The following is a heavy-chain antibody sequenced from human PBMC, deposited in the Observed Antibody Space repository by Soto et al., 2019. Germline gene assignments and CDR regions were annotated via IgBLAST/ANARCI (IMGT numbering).Heavy chain of an antibody. CDR2: IYWDDDK. V-gene: IGHV2-5*02. D-gene: IGHD2-15*01. Sequence: QITLKESGPTLVKPTQTLTLTCSFSGLSLSTSRVGVGWIRQPPGKALEWLALIYWDDDKRYSPSLKSRLTITKDTSNSQVVLTMTNMDPVDTATYYCAQQRGYCSGGSCYGPRAFDIWGQGTMVTVSS. CDR1: GLSLSTSRVG. CDR3: AQQRGYCSGGSCYGPRAFDI. J-gene: IGHJ3*02.